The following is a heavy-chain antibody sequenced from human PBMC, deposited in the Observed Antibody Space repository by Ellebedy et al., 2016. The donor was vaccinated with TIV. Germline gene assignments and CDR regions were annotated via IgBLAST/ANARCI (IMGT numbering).Heavy chain of an antibody. D-gene: IGHD3-16*01. CDR3: ARVDRGLAFDI. V-gene: IGHV3-53*01. J-gene: IGHJ3*02. CDR2: IYSAGST. CDR1: GFTVSSNY. Sequence: GESLKISCAASGFTVSSNYMSWVRQAPGKGLEWVSIIYSAGSTYYADSVKGRFTISRDNSKSTVYLQMNSLRAEDTAVYYCARVDRGLAFDIWGQGTMVTVSS.